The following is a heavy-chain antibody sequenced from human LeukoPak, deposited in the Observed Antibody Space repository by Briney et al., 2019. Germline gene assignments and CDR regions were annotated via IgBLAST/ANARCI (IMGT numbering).Heavy chain of an antibody. J-gene: IGHJ4*02. Sequence: SETLSLTCTVSGGSISSYYWTWIRQPAGKGLEWIGRIFTSGSTNYNPSLKSRVTMSVDTSRNQFSLRLSSVTAADTAVYYCARLHGDYWARESWSPSPQ. CDR2: IFTSGST. CDR3: ARLHGDY. V-gene: IGHV4-4*07. CDR1: GGSISSYY.